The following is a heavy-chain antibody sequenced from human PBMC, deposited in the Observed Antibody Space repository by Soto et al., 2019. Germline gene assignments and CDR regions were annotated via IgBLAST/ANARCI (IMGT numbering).Heavy chain of an antibody. CDR3: ARGEEAFFYYGLDV. V-gene: IGHV4-4*07. CDR1: GGSSRGYY. CDR2: ISGSGTT. Sequence: LXLTCNVSGGSSRGYYWSWFRQPAGKGLEWIGRISGSGTTNYNPSLKSRVTMSVDTSKSQFSLKLTSVTAADTAVYYCARGEEAFFYYGLDVWGQGITVTVSS. J-gene: IGHJ6*02.